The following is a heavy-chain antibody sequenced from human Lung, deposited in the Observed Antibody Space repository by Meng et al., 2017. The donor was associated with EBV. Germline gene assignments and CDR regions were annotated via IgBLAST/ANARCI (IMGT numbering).Heavy chain of an antibody. J-gene: IGHJ4*02. CDR3: ARGDGDNLPDY. V-gene: IGHV1-46*01. CDR2: INPSGGRT. D-gene: IGHD4-23*01. CDR1: SYTLTSDY. Sequence: HVYLVQSRRGAMKPVAERKVSCKAYSYTLTSDYIHCVRHSTGQCLELMGVINPSGGRTYYAQKFQCRLTMTRDTSTSTVYMKLISLRSDDTAVYYCARGDGDNLPDYWGQGTLVTVSS.